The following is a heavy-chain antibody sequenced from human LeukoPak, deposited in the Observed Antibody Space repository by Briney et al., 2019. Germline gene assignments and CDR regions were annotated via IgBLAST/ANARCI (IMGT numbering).Heavy chain of an antibody. CDR2: ISRSGGRT. CDR1: GFTFSSYA. D-gene: IGHD3-10*01. V-gene: IGHV3-23*01. Sequence: GGSLRLSCATSGFTFSSYAMSWVRQAPGQGLEWVSGISRSGGRTYYAHSVKGRFTISRDNSKNTLYLQMNSLRAEDTAVYYCAKMSRWFGELAVGNWFDPWGQGTLVTVSS. J-gene: IGHJ5*02. CDR3: AKMSRWFGELAVGNWFDP.